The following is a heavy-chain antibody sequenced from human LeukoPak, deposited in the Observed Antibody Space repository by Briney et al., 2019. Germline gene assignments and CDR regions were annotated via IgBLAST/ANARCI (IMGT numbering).Heavy chain of an antibody. CDR1: GGSFSGYY. J-gene: IGHJ4*02. CDR2: IYYSGST. V-gene: IGHV4-59*12. D-gene: IGHD6-13*01. CDR3: ARDLLAAAGTSYFDY. Sequence: SETLSLTCAVYGGSFSGYYWSWIRQPPGKGLEWIGYIYYSGSTNYNPSLKSRVTISVDTSKNQFSLKLSSVTAADTAVYYCARDLLAAAGTSYFDYWGQGTLVTVSS.